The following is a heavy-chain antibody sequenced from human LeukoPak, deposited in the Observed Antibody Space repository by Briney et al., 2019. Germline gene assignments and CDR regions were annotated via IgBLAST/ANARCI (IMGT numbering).Heavy chain of an antibody. CDR3: ARGYYCDS. CDR1: GDSVPNYTTA. V-gene: IGHV6-1*01. Sequence: SQTLSLTCAISGDSVPNYTTARNWIRQSPSRGLEWLGRTYYRSKWYNEYAVSVKSRITIDPDTSKNQFSLQLSSVTPEDTAVYYCARGYYCDSWGQGTLVTVSS. CDR2: TYYRSKWYN. J-gene: IGHJ4*02.